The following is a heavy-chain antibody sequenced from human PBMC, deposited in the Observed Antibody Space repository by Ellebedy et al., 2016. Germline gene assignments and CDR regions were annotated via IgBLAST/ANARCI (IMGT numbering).Heavy chain of an antibody. CDR2: IYYSGSA. CDR1: GSSISSSTYY. D-gene: IGHD3-10*01. J-gene: IGHJ4*02. CDR3: ARTTMVRGVIGAKLDY. V-gene: IGHV4-39*01. Sequence: SETLSLTCSVSGSSISSSTYYWGWIRQPPGKGLEWIGSIYYSGSAYYNPSLKSRVTISVDTSKKQFSLRLTSVTAADTAVYYCARTTMVRGVIGAKLDYWGQGTLVTVSS.